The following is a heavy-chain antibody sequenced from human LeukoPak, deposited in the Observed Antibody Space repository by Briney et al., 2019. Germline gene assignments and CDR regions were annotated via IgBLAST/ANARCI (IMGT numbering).Heavy chain of an antibody. D-gene: IGHD3-22*01. Sequence: SETLSLTCTVSGGSISSSSYYWGWIRQPPGKGLEWIGSIYYSGSTYFNPSLKSRVTISVDTSKNQFSLKLSSVTAADTAVYYCARSGYYYDSSGYYYNFDYWGQGTLVTVSS. V-gene: IGHV4-39*01. CDR1: GGSISSSSYY. CDR3: ARSGYYYDSSGYYYNFDY. CDR2: IYYSGST. J-gene: IGHJ4*02.